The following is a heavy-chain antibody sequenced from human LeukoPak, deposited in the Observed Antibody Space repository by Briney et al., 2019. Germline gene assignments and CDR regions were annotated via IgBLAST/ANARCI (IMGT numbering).Heavy chain of an antibody. Sequence: PSETLSLTCTVSGGSISSYYWSWVRQPPGKGLEWIGYIYDSGTTNYNPSLKSRVTMSEDTSKNQFSLQLSSVTAADTAVYYCARKVESKWFDPWGQGTLVTVSS. J-gene: IGHJ5*02. V-gene: IGHV4-59*01. CDR3: ARKVESKWFDP. CDR1: GGSISSYY. D-gene: IGHD1-1*01. CDR2: IYDSGTT.